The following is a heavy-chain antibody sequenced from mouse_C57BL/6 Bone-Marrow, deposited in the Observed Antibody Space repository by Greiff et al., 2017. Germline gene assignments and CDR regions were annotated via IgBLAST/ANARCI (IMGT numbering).Heavy chain of an antibody. CDR3: ARRGYGSSDPFAY. CDR1: GYTFTDYY. Sequence: EVQLQQSGPVLVKPGASVKMSCKASGYTFTDYYMNWVKQSHGKSLEWIGVLNPYNGGTSYNQKFKGKATLTVDKSSSTAYMELNSLTSEDSAVYYCARRGYGSSDPFAYWGQGTLVTVSA. CDR2: LNPYNGGT. D-gene: IGHD1-1*01. V-gene: IGHV1-19*01. J-gene: IGHJ3*01.